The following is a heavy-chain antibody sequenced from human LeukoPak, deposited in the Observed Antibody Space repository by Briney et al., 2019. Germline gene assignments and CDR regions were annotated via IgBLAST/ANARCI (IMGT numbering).Heavy chain of an antibody. Sequence: PSETLSLTCTVSGGSISSGGYSWSWIRQPPGKGLEWIGYIYHSGSTYYNPSLKSRVTISVDRSKNQFSLKLSSVTAADTAVYYCARGGAARPWFDYWGQGTLVTVSS. CDR3: ARGGAARPWFDY. V-gene: IGHV4-30-2*01. J-gene: IGHJ4*02. CDR2: IYHSGST. D-gene: IGHD6-6*01. CDR1: GGSISSGGYS.